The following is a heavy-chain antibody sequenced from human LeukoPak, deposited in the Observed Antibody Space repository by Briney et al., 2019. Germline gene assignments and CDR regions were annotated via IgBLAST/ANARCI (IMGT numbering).Heavy chain of an antibody. CDR3: AKGIYSSGWSYFDY. V-gene: IGHV3-23*01. CDR1: GFTFSNPA. Sequence: GGSLRLSCAASGFTFSNPATSWVRQAPGKGLEWVSTLSGSGITTYYADSVKGRFTISRDNSKNTLYLQMNSLRAEDTAVYYCAKGIYSSGWSYFDYWGHGTLVTVSS. J-gene: IGHJ4*01. D-gene: IGHD6-19*01. CDR2: LSGSGITT.